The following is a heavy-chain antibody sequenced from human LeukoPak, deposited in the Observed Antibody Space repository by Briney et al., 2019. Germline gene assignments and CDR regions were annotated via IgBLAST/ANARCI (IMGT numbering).Heavy chain of an antibody. J-gene: IGHJ4*02. CDR1: GFSFSDYS. CDR3: AKPGGYYFDY. Sequence: GGSLRLSCAASGFSFSDYSMNWVRQAPGKGLEWVSFISSYSTYIYYADSLKGRFTISRDNAKNSLYLQMNSLRAEDTAVYYCAKPGGYYFDYWGQGTLVTVSS. CDR2: ISSYSTYI. D-gene: IGHD3-22*01. V-gene: IGHV3-21*01.